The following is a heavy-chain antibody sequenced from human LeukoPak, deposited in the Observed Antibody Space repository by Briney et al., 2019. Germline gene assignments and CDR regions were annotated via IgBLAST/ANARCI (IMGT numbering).Heavy chain of an antibody. CDR2: VYYSGST. V-gene: IGHV4-59*01. CDR3: ATYSGGHIDY. D-gene: IGHD5-12*01. Sequence: SETLSLTCTVSGGSISNYYWSWIRQPPGKGLEWIGYVYYSGSTNYNPSLKSRLTISVDTSKNQFSLKLKSVTAADTAVYYCATYSGGHIDYWGQGSLVTVSS. CDR1: GGSISNYY. J-gene: IGHJ4*02.